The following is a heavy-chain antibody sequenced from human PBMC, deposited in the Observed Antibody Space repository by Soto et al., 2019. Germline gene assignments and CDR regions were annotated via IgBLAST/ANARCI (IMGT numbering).Heavy chain of an antibody. CDR2: IYPGDPDP. CDR1: GYNFTNYW. CDR3: ARPGVYRGGGRCINYYYGLDV. J-gene: IGHJ6*02. Sequence: GESLKISCQVSGYNFTNYWIGWVRQMPGKGLEWMGIIYPGDPDPRYSPSFQGQVTTSTDKSVNSAYLQWSSLRASDTAVYYCARPGVYRGGGRCINYYYGLDVWGQGTSVT. V-gene: IGHV5-51*01. D-gene: IGHD2-15*01.